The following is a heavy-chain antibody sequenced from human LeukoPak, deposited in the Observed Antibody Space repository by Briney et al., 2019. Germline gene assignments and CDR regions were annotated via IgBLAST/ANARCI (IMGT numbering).Heavy chain of an antibody. D-gene: IGHD3-10*01. Sequence: GGSLRLSCAASGFTVGGKYMNGVRQAPGKGLEWVSILYSGSDTYYSDSVKGRFTISRDDSKNALSLQMNSLRTEDTAVYYCARVGDHFHWYFDLWGRGTLVTVSS. CDR1: GFTVGGKY. V-gene: IGHV3-53*01. CDR3: ARVGDHFHWYFDL. CDR2: LYSGSDT. J-gene: IGHJ2*01.